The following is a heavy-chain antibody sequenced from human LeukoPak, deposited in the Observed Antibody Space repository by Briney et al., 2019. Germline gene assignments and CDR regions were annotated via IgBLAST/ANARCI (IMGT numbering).Heavy chain of an antibody. J-gene: IGHJ6*02. CDR1: GDSISDYY. Sequence: PSETLSLTCTVSGDSISDYYWSWIRQPPGKGLEWIGCIYYSGNTNYSPSLKSRVTIAVDTSKNQFSLRLSSVTAADTAVYYCARRNYDSGMDVWGQGTTVTVSS. CDR2: IYYSGNT. CDR3: ARRNYDSGMDV. D-gene: IGHD3-10*01. V-gene: IGHV4-59*01.